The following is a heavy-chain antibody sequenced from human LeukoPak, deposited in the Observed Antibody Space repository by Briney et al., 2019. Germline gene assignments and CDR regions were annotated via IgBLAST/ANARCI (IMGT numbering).Heavy chain of an antibody. D-gene: IGHD3-22*01. Sequence: SETLSLTCTVSGGSISSSSYYWGWIRQPPGKGLEWIGSIYYSGSTYYNPSLKSRVTISVDTSKNQFSLNLSSVTAADTAVYYCARLYYDSSGYYQICYFDYWGQGTLVTVTS. CDR1: GGSISSSSYY. J-gene: IGHJ4*02. CDR3: ARLYYDSSGYYQICYFDY. V-gene: IGHV4-39*01. CDR2: IYYSGST.